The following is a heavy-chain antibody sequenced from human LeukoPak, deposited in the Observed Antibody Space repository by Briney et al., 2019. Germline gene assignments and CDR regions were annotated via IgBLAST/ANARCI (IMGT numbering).Heavy chain of an antibody. Sequence: SETPSLTCTVSGGSISSYYWSWIRQPPGKGLEWIGYIYYSGSTSYNPSLKSRVTISVDTSKNQFSLKLSSVTAADTAVYYCARGYSGSYGRFDYWGQGTLVTVSS. CDR3: ARGYSGSYGRFDY. CDR1: GGSISSYY. J-gene: IGHJ4*02. V-gene: IGHV4-59*01. D-gene: IGHD1-26*01. CDR2: IYYSGST.